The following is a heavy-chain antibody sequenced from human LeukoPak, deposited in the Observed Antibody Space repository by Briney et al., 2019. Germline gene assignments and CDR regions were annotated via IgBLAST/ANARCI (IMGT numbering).Heavy chain of an antibody. CDR2: IDAGGGDT. CDR3: GKPAKYWLVRGNGVDV. J-gene: IGHJ6*02. V-gene: IGHV3-23*01. Sequence: GGSLRLSCAASGFSFSSYAMTWVRQAPGKGLEWVASIDAGGGDTYHSDSVKGWFTISRDNSMNTLYLQMNSLRADDTAVYYCGKPAKYWLVRGNGVDVWGQGTMVTVSS. D-gene: IGHD6-19*01. CDR1: GFSFSSYA.